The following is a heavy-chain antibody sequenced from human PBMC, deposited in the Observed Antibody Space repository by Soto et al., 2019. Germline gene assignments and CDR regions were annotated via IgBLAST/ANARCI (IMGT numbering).Heavy chain of an antibody. V-gene: IGHV3-30-3*01. D-gene: IGHD3-10*01. J-gene: IGHJ4*02. CDR3: ARDPTMVRGVITVFDY. Sequence: PGGSLRLSCAASGFTFSSYAMHWVRQAPGKGLEWVAVISYDGSNKYYADSVKGRFTISRDNSKNTLYLQMNSLRAEDTAVYYCARDPTMVRGVITVFDYWGRGTLVTVSS. CDR2: ISYDGSNK. CDR1: GFTFSSYA.